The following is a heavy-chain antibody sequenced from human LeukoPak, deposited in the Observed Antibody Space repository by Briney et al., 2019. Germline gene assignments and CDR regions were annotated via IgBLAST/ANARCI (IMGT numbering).Heavy chain of an antibody. J-gene: IGHJ6*02. Sequence: GGSLRLSCAASGFTFSDYYMSWIRQAPGKGLEWVSYISSSGNTIYYADSVKGRFTISRDNAKNSLYLQVNSLGAEDTAVYYCARDSTGINYYGMDVWGQGTTVTVSS. CDR1: GFTFSDYY. V-gene: IGHV3-11*01. D-gene: IGHD4-17*01. CDR2: ISSSGNTI. CDR3: ARDSTGINYYGMDV.